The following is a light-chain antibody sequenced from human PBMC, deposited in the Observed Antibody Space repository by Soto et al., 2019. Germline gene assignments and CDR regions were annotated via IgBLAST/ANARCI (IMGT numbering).Light chain of an antibody. V-gene: IGKV1-39*01. J-gene: IGKJ5*01. CDR1: QNIRSR. CDR2: AAS. Sequence: DIQMTQSPSTLSASVGDRVTITCRASQNIRSRLAWFQQKPGKAPKLLIYAASSLQSGVPSRFSGSGSGTDFTLTISSLQPEDFATYYCQQSYNLITFGQGTRLEIK. CDR3: QQSYNLIT.